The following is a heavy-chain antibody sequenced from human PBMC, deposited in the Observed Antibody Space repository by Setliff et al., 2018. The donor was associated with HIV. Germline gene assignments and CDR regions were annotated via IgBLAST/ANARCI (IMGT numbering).Heavy chain of an antibody. V-gene: IGHV3-30*03. J-gene: IGHJ4*02. CDR2: ILYDESDK. CDR1: GFTLSTYG. CDR3: ARAYNVYDYRFDSSGYDY. D-gene: IGHD3-22*01. Sequence: GSLRLSCAASGFTLSTYGMYWVRQAPGKGLEWVAVILYDESDKYYADSVKGRFTISRDNSRNTLYLQMNSLRAEDTAVYYCARAYNVYDYRFDSSGYDYWGQGTLVTVSS.